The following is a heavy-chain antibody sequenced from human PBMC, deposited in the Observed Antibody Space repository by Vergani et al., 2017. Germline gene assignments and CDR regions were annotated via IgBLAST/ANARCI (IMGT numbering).Heavy chain of an antibody. V-gene: IGHV1-24*01. Sequence: QVQLVQSGAEVKKPGASVKVSCKVSGYTLTELSMHWVRQAPGKGLEWMGGFDPEDGETIYAQKFQGRVTMTEDTSTDTAYMELSSLRSEDTAVYYCATASVYDFWSGPYNWFDPWGEGTVVTVSA. CDR2: FDPEDGET. J-gene: IGHJ5*02. CDR3: ATASVYDFWSGPYNWFDP. D-gene: IGHD3-3*01. CDR1: GYTLTELS.